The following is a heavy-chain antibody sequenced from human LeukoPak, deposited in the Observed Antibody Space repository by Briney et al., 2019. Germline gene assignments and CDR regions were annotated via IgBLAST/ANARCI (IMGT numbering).Heavy chain of an antibody. CDR1: GFTFSSYG. CDR2: IWYDGSNK. J-gene: IGHJ5*02. D-gene: IGHD6-19*01. Sequence: GGSLRLSCAASGFTFSSYGMHWVRQAPGKGLEWAAVIWYDGSNKYYADSVKGRFTISRDNSKNTLYLQMNSLRAEDTAVYYCARGIAVAGTNWFDPWGQGTLVTVSS. V-gene: IGHV3-33*01. CDR3: ARGIAVAGTNWFDP.